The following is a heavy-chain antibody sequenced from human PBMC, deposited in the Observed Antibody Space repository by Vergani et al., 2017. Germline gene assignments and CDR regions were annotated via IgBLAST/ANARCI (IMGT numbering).Heavy chain of an antibody. J-gene: IGHJ3*02. V-gene: IGHV3-11*05. CDR3: ARDSYHSSSEGIAFDI. D-gene: IGHD6-13*01. CDR2: ISSCSSYT. Sequence: VQLLESGGGLVQPGGSLRLSCAASGFTFSDYYMSWIRQAPGKGLEWVSYISSCSSYTNYADSVKGRFTISRDNAKNSLYLQMNSLRAEDTAVYYCARDSYHSSSEGIAFDIWGQGTMVTVSS. CDR1: GFTFSDYY.